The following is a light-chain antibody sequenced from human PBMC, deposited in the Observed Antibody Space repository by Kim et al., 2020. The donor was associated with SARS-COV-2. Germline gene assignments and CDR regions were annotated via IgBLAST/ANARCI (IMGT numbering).Light chain of an antibody. V-gene: IGLV1-40*01. J-gene: IGLJ1*01. CDR2: GNS. CDR1: SANIGAGYD. Sequence: APGQRVPISCTGSSANIGAGYDVHWYQQLPGTAPKLLIYGNSNRPSGVPDRFSGSKSGTSASLAITGLQAEDEADYYCQSYDSSSYYVFGTGTKVTV. CDR3: QSYDSSSYYV.